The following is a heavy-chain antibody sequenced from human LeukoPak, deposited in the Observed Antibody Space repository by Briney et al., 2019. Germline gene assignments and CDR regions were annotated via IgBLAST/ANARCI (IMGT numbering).Heavy chain of an antibody. Sequence: ASVKVSCKSSEYTLSGYYRHSVRQAPGQGLEWMGWINPNSGGTNYAQKFQGRVTMTRDTSISTAYMELRRLRSDDTAVYYCASRVVTDITWGQGTLVTVSS. J-gene: IGHJ4*02. CDR3: ASRVVTDIT. V-gene: IGHV1-2*02. CDR2: INPNSGGT. CDR1: EYTLSGYY. D-gene: IGHD2-21*02.